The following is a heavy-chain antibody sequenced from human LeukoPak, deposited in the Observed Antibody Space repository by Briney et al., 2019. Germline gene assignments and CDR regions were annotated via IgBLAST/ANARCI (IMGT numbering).Heavy chain of an antibody. CDR2: INSDGSST. D-gene: IGHD1/OR15-1a*01. CDR1: GFTLSSYW. CDR3: ARGVNNVLDY. J-gene: IGHJ4*02. V-gene: IGHV3-74*01. Sequence: GGSLRLTCVASGFTLSSYWMHWVRQTPGKGLVWVSRINSDGSSTSYADSVKGRFTVSRDNAKNTLYLQMNNQRAEDTAVYYCARGVNNVLDYWGQGTLVTVSS.